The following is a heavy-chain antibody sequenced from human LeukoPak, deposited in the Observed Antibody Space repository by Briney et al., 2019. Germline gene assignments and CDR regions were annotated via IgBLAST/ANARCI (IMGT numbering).Heavy chain of an antibody. Sequence: PSETLSLTCAVSGGSISSSNWWSWVRQPPGQGLEWIGEIYHSGSTNYNPSLKSRVTISVDKSKNQFSLKLSSVTAADTAVYYCARYCSGGSCYSGDAFDIWGQGTMVTVSS. J-gene: IGHJ3*02. CDR2: IYHSGST. D-gene: IGHD2-15*01. V-gene: IGHV4-4*02. CDR1: GGSISSSNW. CDR3: ARYCSGGSCYSGDAFDI.